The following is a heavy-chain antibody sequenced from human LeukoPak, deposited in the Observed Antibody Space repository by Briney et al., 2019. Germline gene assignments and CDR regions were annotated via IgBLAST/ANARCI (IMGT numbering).Heavy chain of an antibody. Sequence: GGSLRLSCSASGFTFSRYLMHWVRQAPGKGLEYVSAISTNGGSTYYADSVKGRFTISRDNSKNTLYLQMSSLRTGDTAVYYCVKDANYYDSSGYYDYWGQGTLVTVSS. J-gene: IGHJ4*02. CDR2: ISTNGGST. V-gene: IGHV3-64D*06. CDR1: GFTFSRYL. CDR3: VKDANYYDSSGYYDY. D-gene: IGHD3-22*01.